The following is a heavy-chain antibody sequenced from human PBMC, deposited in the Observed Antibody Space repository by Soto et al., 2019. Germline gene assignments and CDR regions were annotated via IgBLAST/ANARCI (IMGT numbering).Heavy chain of an antibody. Sequence: QVQLVESGGGVVQPGRSLRLACAASRFTFSNYAVHWVRQAPGKGLEWVTVISNDGSKIYYADSVNGRFSISRDNSRNTVYLQMNRLRAEDTAVYYWARGAGYSFGPDYWGQGTLLTVAS. CDR1: RFTFSNYA. J-gene: IGHJ4*02. V-gene: IGHV3-30-3*01. D-gene: IGHD5-18*01. CDR2: ISNDGSKI. CDR3: ARGAGYSFGPDY.